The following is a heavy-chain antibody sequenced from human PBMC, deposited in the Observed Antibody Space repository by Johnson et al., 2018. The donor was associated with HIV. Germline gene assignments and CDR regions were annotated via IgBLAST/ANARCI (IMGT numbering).Heavy chain of an antibody. V-gene: IGHV3-30*04. Sequence: QEQLVESGGGVVQPGRSLRLSCAASGFTFSSYAMHWVRQAPGKGLEWVAVISYDGSTKDYADSVKGRFTISRDISKNLLYLQMNSLRTEDTAVYYCARVYYYDNKDGFDIWGQGTTVTVSS. J-gene: IGHJ3*02. CDR3: ARVYYYDNKDGFDI. CDR2: ISYDGSTK. CDR1: GFTFSSYA. D-gene: IGHD3-22*01.